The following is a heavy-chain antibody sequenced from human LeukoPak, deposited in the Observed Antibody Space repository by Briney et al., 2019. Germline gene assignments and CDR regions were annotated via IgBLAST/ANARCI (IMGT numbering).Heavy chain of an antibody. J-gene: IGHJ5*02. CDR1: GGSISSYY. Sequence: SETLSLTCTVSGGSISSYYWSWIRQPPGKGLKWIGYIYTSGSTNYNPSLKSRVTISVDTSKNQFSLKLSSVTAADTAVYYCARHGGLSNCPWVYNWFDPWGQGTLVTVSS. D-gene: IGHD4-11*01. V-gene: IGHV4-4*09. CDR2: IYTSGST. CDR3: ARHGGLSNCPWVYNWFDP.